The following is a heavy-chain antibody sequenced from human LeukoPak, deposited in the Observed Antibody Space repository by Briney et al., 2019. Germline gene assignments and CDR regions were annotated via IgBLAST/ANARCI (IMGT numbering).Heavy chain of an antibody. J-gene: IGHJ4*02. D-gene: IGHD3-10*01. Sequence: GGSLRLSCAASGFTFSSYWMHWVRQAPGKGLEWLSGINWKTGATGYSDSVKGRFTISKDNTKNSLYLQMNSLRAEDTAFYYCARETSARGVSTHWGQGTLVTVSS. V-gene: IGHV3-20*04. CDR2: INWKTGAT. CDR1: GFTFSSYW. CDR3: ARETSARGVSTH.